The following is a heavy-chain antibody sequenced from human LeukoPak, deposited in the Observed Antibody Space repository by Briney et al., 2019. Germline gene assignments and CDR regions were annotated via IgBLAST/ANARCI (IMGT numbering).Heavy chain of an antibody. CDR2: IIPILGIA. CDR3: ARVAVAVPPAQYYYGMDV. V-gene: IGHV1-69*04. CDR1: GGTFSSYA. J-gene: IGHJ6*02. Sequence: GASVKVSCKASGGTFSSYAISWVRQAPGQGLEWMGRIIPILGIANYAQKFQGRVTITAGKSTSTAYMELSSLRSEDTAVYYCARVAVAVPPAQYYYGMDVWGQGTTVTVSS. D-gene: IGHD6-19*01.